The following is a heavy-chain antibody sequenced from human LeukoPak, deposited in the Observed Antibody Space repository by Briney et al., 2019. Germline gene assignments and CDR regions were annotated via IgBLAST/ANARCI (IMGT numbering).Heavy chain of an antibody. J-gene: IGHJ4*02. Sequence: PSETLSLTCTVSGGSISSGDYYWSWIRQHPGKGLEWIGYIYYSGNNYYNPSLKSRVTISIGKSKNQFSLKLSSVTAADTAVYYCARDRGRYFDWLHWGQGTLVTVSS. CDR2: IYYSGNN. CDR1: GGSISSGDYY. V-gene: IGHV4-31*03. D-gene: IGHD3-9*01. CDR3: ARDRGRYFDWLH.